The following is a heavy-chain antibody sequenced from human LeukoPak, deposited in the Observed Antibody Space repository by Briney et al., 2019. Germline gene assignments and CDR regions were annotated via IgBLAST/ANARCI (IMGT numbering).Heavy chain of an antibody. CDR1: GYTFTGYY. V-gene: IGHV1-8*02. CDR3: ARELLWFGEYYYYYGMDV. CDR2: MNPNSGNT. Sequence: ASVKVSCKASGYTFTGYYMHWVRQAPGQGLEWMGWMNPNSGNTGYAQKFQGRVTMTRNTSISTAYMELSSLRSEDTAVYYCARELLWFGEYYYYYGMDVWGQGTTVTVSS. D-gene: IGHD3-10*01. J-gene: IGHJ6*02.